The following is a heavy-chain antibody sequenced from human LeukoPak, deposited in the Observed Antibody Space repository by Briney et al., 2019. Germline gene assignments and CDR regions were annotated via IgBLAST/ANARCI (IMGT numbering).Heavy chain of an antibody. CDR3: ARDAAAAGPYYYYGMDV. Sequence: GGPLRLSCAASGFTFSDYYMSWIPQAPGKGLEWVSYISSSGNTIYYADSVKGRFTISRDNAKNSLYLQMNSRRAEDTAVYYCARDAAAAGPYYYYGMDVWGQGTTVTVSS. V-gene: IGHV3-11*01. D-gene: IGHD6-13*01. J-gene: IGHJ6*02. CDR2: ISSSGNTI. CDR1: GFTFSDYY.